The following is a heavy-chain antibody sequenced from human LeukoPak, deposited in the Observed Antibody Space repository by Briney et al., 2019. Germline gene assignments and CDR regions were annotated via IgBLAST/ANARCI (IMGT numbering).Heavy chain of an antibody. Sequence: PSETLSLTCTVSGGSISSGSYYWSWIRQPAGKGLEWIGRIYTSGSTNYNPSLKSRVTISVDTSKNQFSLKLSSVTAADTAVYYCARVCPSCYVGIDYWGQGTLVTVSS. D-gene: IGHD2-2*01. CDR1: GGSISSGSYY. CDR3: ARVCPSCYVGIDY. J-gene: IGHJ4*02. V-gene: IGHV4-61*02. CDR2: IYTSGST.